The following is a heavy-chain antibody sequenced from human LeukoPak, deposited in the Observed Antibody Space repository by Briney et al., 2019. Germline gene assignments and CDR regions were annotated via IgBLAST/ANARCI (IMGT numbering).Heavy chain of an antibody. J-gene: IGHJ4*02. D-gene: IGHD3-22*01. CDR2: INSDGSST. V-gene: IGHV3-74*01. CDR1: GFTFSSYW. CDR3: APLGSSGYYHVVY. Sequence: AGGSLRLSCAASGFTFSSYWMHWVRQAPGKGLVWVSRINSDGSSTSYADSVKGRFTISRDNAKNTLYLQMNSLRAEDTAVYYCAPLGSSGYYHVVYWGQGTLVTVSS.